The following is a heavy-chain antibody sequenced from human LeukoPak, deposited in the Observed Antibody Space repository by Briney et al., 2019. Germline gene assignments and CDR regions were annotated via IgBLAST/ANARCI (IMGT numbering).Heavy chain of an antibody. CDR1: GDSISNYC. CDR2: IYYSGSA. J-gene: IGHJ4*02. V-gene: IGHV4-59*08. Sequence: SETLSLTCTVSGDSISNYCWSWIRQPPGKGLEWIGYIYYSGSADYNPYLKSRVKMSVDMSKNQFSLKLGSVTAAATAVYYCAKVASDTSGWYGFDYWGQGTLVTVSS. CDR3: AKVASDTSGWYGFDY. D-gene: IGHD6-19*01.